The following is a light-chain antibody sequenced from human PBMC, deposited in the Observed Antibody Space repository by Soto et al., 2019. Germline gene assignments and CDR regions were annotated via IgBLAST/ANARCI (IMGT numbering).Light chain of an antibody. CDR1: QSISSW. CDR3: PQYSTYPWT. J-gene: IGKJ1*01. Sequence: DIQMTQSPSALSASVSERVVGNCRASQSISSWLAWYQQKPGKAPKVLIFDASSLESGVPSRFSGSGSATEFTLTISSLQPDDFATYYCPQYSTYPWTFGQGTKVDI. CDR2: DAS. V-gene: IGKV1-5*01.